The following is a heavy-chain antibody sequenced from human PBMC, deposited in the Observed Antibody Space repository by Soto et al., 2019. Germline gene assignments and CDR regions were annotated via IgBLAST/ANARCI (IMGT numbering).Heavy chain of an antibody. CDR1: GGPIRSSSHY. Sequence: SETLSLTCTVSGGPIRSSSHYWGWIRQAPGTGLEWIGSIDESGDSYYNPSLKSRVTIFVDTSKNQFSLKLISVTGADSAIYYCAREGGYVDYWGQGTLVTVSS. CDR3: AREGGYVDY. V-gene: IGHV4-39*02. J-gene: IGHJ4*02. CDR2: IDESGDS. D-gene: IGHD1-1*01.